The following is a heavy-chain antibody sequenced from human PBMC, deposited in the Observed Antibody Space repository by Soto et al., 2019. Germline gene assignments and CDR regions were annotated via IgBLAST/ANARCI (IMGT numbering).Heavy chain of an antibody. CDR3: ARGKYSSGWEFDY. CDR2: ISGSSKTI. CDR1: GVTFSDSN. Sequence: GGSLRLSCAASGVTFSDSNMNWVRQAPGKGLEWVSYISGSSKTIYYADSVKGRFTISRDNAKNSVYLQMNSLRDEDTAVYYGARGKYSSGWEFDYWGQGTLVTVSS. V-gene: IGHV3-48*02. J-gene: IGHJ4*02. D-gene: IGHD6-19*01.